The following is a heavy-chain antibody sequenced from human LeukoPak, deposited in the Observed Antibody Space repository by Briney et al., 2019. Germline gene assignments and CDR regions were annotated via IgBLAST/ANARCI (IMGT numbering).Heavy chain of an antibody. J-gene: IGHJ4*02. V-gene: IGHV3-33*06. CDR3: AKEAYIEMATITPDY. CDR1: GFTFSSYG. Sequence: PGGSLRLSCAASGFTFSSYGMHWVRQAPGKGLEWVAAIWYDGSNKYYADSVKGRFTISRDNSKNTLYLQMNSLRAEDTAVYYCAKEAYIEMATITPDYWGQGTLVTVSS. CDR2: IWYDGSNK. D-gene: IGHD5-24*01.